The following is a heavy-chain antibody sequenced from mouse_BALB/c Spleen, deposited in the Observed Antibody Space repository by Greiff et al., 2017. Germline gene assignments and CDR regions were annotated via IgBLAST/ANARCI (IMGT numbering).Heavy chain of an antibody. Sequence: EVKLVESGGGLVQPGGSRKLSCAASGFTFSSFGMHWVRQAPEKGLEWVAYISSGSSTIYYADTVKGRFTISRDNPKNTLFLQMTSLRSEDAAMYYCARSDDGYFLAYWGQGTLVTVSA. CDR3: ARSDDGYFLAY. CDR1: GFTFSSFG. V-gene: IGHV5-17*02. D-gene: IGHD2-3*01. CDR2: ISSGSSTI. J-gene: IGHJ3*01.